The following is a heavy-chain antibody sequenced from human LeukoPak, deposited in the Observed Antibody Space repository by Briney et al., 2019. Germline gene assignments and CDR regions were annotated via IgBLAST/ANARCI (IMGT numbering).Heavy chain of an antibody. CDR2: IRYDGSNK. Sequence: GGSLRLSCAASGFTFSSYGMHWVRQAPGKGLEWVAFIRYDGSNKYYADSVKGQFTISRDNSKNTLYLQMNSLRAEDTAVYYCAKGEHYYDSSGYATPDYWGQGTLVTVSS. D-gene: IGHD3-22*01. CDR3: AKGEHYYDSSGYATPDY. V-gene: IGHV3-30*02. CDR1: GFTFSSYG. J-gene: IGHJ4*02.